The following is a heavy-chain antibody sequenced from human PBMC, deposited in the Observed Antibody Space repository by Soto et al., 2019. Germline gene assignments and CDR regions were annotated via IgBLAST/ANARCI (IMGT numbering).Heavy chain of an antibody. J-gene: IGHJ4*02. V-gene: IGHV3-72*01. D-gene: IGHD1-26*01. CDR2: SRDRANTYTT. CDR3: TRVGKLTTPSYTDY. Sequence: EVQLVESGGGLVQPEGSLRLSCAASGFTFSDYYMDWVRQAPGKGLEWVGRSRDRANTYTTEYAASVKGRLTVARDNSRNSPHFQSTSLNPEVTPIYYCTRVGKLTTPSYTDYWCQGTLVTVSS. CDR1: GFTFSDYY.